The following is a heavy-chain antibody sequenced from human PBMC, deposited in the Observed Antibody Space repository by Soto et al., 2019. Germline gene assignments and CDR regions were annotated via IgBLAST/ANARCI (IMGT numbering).Heavy chain of an antibody. J-gene: IGHJ5*02. D-gene: IGHD4-17*01. Sequence: GGSLRLSCAASGFTFSSYGMHWVRQAPGKGLEWVAVIWYDGSNKYYADSVKGRFTISRDNSKNTLYLQMNSLRAEDTAVYYCARENGDYSGWFDPWGQGTLVTVSS. CDR1: GFTFSSYG. CDR2: IWYDGSNK. V-gene: IGHV3-33*01. CDR3: ARENGDYSGWFDP.